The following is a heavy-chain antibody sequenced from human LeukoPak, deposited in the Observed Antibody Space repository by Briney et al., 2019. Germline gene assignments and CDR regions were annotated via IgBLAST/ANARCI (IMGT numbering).Heavy chain of an antibody. J-gene: IGHJ4*02. CDR3: TTSGYKFFDN. Sequence: PGGSLRLFCAASGFTFSNAWMSWVRQAPGKGVEWVGHIKSKLDGGTTEYVAPVKDRFTISRDHSKRTVFLQMNGLITEDTAVYYCTTSGYKFFDNWGQGTLVTVSS. CDR1: GFTFSNAW. V-gene: IGHV3-15*01. CDR2: IKSKLDGGTT. D-gene: IGHD1-1*01.